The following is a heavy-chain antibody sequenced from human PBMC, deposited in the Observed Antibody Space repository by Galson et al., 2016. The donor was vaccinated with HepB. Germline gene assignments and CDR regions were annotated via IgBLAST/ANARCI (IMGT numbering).Heavy chain of an antibody. D-gene: IGHD3-3*01. CDR1: GGSVSSDSYY. J-gene: IGHJ4*02. Sequence: SETLSLTCTVSGGSVSSDSYYWSWIRQPPGKGLEWVGYIYDSGSTNYNPPLTSRVTISVDTSKNQFSLKLSSVTAADTAVYYCARTQYYDFWCGYLYYFDYWGQGTLVTVSP. CDR2: IYDSGST. CDR3: ARTQYYDFWCGYLYYFDY. V-gene: IGHV4-61*01.